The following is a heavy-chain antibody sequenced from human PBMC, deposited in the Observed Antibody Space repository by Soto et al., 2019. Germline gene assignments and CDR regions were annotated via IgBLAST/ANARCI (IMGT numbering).Heavy chain of an antibody. CDR2: IIPIFGTA. Sequence: QVQLVQSGAAVKKPGSSVKVSCKASGGTFSSYAISWVRQAPGQVLEWMGGIIPIFGTANYAQKFQGRVTITADESTSTAYMELSSLRSEDTAVYYCARDPALRKRYSSSWYGPLDYWGQGTLVTVSS. V-gene: IGHV1-69*01. CDR1: GGTFSSYA. J-gene: IGHJ4*02. D-gene: IGHD6-13*01. CDR3: ARDPALRKRYSSSWYGPLDY.